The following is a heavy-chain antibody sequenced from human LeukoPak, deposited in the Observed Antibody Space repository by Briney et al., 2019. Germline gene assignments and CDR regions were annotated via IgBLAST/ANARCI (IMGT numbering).Heavy chain of an antibody. CDR1: GASIRNYY. D-gene: IGHD2-15*01. CDR3: ARGGCSGGSCYFPDY. Sequence: SETLSLTCTVSGASIRNYYWSWIRQPPGKGLEWIGYVFYSGSTNYNPSLKSRVTISVDTSKNQFSLKLSSVTAADTAVYYCARGGCSGGSCYFPDYWGQGTLVTVSS. V-gene: IGHV4-59*01. J-gene: IGHJ4*02. CDR2: VFYSGST.